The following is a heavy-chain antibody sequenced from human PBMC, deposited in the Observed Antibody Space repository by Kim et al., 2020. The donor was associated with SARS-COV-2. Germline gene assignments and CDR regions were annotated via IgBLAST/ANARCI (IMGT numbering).Heavy chain of an antibody. CDR1: GGTFSSYA. CDR2: IIPIFGTA. V-gene: IGHV1-69*13. D-gene: IGHD6-13*01. CDR3: ARSAEYSSSWRLNPGDDAFDI. J-gene: IGHJ3*02. Sequence: SVKVSCKASGGTFSSYAISWVRQAPGQGLEWMGGIIPIFGTANYAQKFQGRVTITADESTSTAYMELSSLRSEDTAVYYCARSAEYSSSWRLNPGDDAFDIWGQGTMVTVSS.